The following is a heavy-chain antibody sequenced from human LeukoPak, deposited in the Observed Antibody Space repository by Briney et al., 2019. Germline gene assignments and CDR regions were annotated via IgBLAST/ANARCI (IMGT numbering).Heavy chain of an antibody. CDR3: SRDATGDH. V-gene: IGHV3-72*01. CDR1: GFTFSDHY. J-gene: IGHJ4*02. CDR2: SRNRAKSYTT. Sequence: PGGSLRLSCAVSGFTFSDHYMDWVGPAPGKGLEWVGSSRNRAKSYTTDYAASVKGRFTISRDDSKSTLYLQMNSLETEDTAVYYCSRDATGDHWGQGTLVSVSS.